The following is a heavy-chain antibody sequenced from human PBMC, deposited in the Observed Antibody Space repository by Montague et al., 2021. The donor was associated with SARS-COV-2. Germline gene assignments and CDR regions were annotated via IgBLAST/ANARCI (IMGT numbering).Heavy chain of an antibody. J-gene: IGHJ6*02. CDR2: MYYSGST. V-gene: IGHV4-59*01. CDR1: GGSISNYY. CDR3: ARARGCPIFDDIGVYYGMDN. Sequence: SETLSLTCTVSGGSISNYYWSWIRQSPGKGLEWIAYMYYSGSTKYNPSLKSRATISVDTSKNQFSLTLSSMTAADTAVYYCARARGCPIFDDIGVYYGMDNWGQGTTVTVS. D-gene: IGHD3-3*01.